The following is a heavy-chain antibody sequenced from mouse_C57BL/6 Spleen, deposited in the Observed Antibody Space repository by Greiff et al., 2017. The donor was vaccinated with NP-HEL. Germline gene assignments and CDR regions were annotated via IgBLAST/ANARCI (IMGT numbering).Heavy chain of an antibody. CDR2: INPSTGGT. V-gene: IGHV1-42*01. Sequence: VQLQQSGPELVKPGASVKISCKASGYSFTGYYMNWVKQSPEKSLEWIGEINPSTGGTTYNQKFKAKATLTVDKSSSTAYMQLKSLTSEDSAVYYCASPFDYAMDYWGQGTSVTVSS. CDR1: GYSFTGYY. J-gene: IGHJ4*01. CDR3: ASPFDYAMDY.